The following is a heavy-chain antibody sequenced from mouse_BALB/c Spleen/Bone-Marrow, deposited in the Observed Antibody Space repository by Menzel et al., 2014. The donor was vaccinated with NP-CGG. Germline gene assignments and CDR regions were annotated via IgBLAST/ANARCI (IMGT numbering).Heavy chain of an antibody. Sequence: VQLQESGPDLVKPGASVKIPCKASGYTFTDYNMDWVKQSHGKSLEWIGDINPNNGGVFYNQKFKGMATLTVDKSSSTAYMELRSLTSEDTAVYFCARRYYCGSRCLDYWGQGTTLTIYS. D-gene: IGHD1-1*01. CDR3: ARRYYCGSRCLDY. CDR2: INPNNGGV. CDR1: GYTFTDYN. V-gene: IGHV1-18*01. J-gene: IGHJ2*01.